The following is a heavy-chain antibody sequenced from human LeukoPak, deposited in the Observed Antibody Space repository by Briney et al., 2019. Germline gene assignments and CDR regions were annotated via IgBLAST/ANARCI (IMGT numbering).Heavy chain of an antibody. CDR2: IYYSGST. V-gene: IGHV4-59*01. J-gene: IGHJ3*02. CDR1: GGSISSYY. CDR3: ARGGVPAGCAFDI. Sequence: SETLSLTCTVSGGSISSYYWSWIRQPPGKGLEWIGYIYYSGSTNYNPSLKSRVTISVDTSKNQFSLKLSSVTAADTAVYYCARGGVPAGCAFDIWGQGTMVTVSS. D-gene: IGHD2-2*01.